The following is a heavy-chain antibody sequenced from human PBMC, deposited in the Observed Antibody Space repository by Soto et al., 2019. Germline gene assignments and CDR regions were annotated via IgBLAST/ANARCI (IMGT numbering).Heavy chain of an antibody. Sequence: QVQLVESGGGVVQPGRSLRLSCAASGFTFSSYAMHWVRQAPGKGLEWVAVISYDGSNKYYADSVKGRFTISRDNSKNTLYLQMNRLRAEDTAVYYCARAYYDSSGYYRSPLGGYFQHWGQGTLVTVSS. CDR2: ISYDGSNK. D-gene: IGHD3-22*01. J-gene: IGHJ1*01. V-gene: IGHV3-30-3*01. CDR1: GFTFSSYA. CDR3: ARAYYDSSGYYRSPLGGYFQH.